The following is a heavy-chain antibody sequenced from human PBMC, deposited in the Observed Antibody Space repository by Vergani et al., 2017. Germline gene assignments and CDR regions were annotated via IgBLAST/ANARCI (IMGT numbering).Heavy chain of an antibody. J-gene: IGHJ4*02. V-gene: IGHV4-59*08. CDR2: IYYSGGT. CDR1: GGSISSYY. D-gene: IGHD3-22*01. CDR3: ARQSGYYDCGGYLDW. Sequence: QVQLQESGPGLVKPSETLSLTCTVSGGSISSYYWSWIRQPPGKGLEWVGYIYYSGGTNYNPSLKSRVTISVDTSKNQFSLNLSSVTAADTAVYYCARQSGYYDCGGYLDWWGQGTLVTVSS.